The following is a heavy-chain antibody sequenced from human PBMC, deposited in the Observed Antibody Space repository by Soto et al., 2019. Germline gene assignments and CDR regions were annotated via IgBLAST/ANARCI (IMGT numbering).Heavy chain of an antibody. Sequence: EVQLVESGGGLVQPGGSLRLSCAASGFTFSNYWMHWVRQAPGKGLVWVSRIKSDGSSTNYADSVKGRFTSSRDNAKNTMYLQLNSLRVEDTAVYYGARGHNGMDVWGQGTTVTVSS. CDR2: IKSDGSST. CDR3: ARGHNGMDV. CDR1: GFTFSNYW. J-gene: IGHJ6*02. V-gene: IGHV3-74*01.